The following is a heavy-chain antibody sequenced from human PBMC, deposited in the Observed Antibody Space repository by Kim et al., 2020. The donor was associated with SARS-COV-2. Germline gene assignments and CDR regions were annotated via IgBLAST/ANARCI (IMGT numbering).Heavy chain of an antibody. V-gene: IGHV3-64D*06. Sequence: GGSLRLSCSASGFTFSSYAMHWVRQAPGKGLEYVSAISSNGGSTYYADSVKGRFTISRDNSKNTLYLQMSSLRAEDTAVYYCVKVAPDIVVVPAAMGIAVAEVAAFDIWGQGTMVTVSS. D-gene: IGHD2-2*01. J-gene: IGHJ3*02. CDR3: VKVAPDIVVVPAAMGIAVAEVAAFDI. CDR1: GFTFSSYA. CDR2: ISSNGGST.